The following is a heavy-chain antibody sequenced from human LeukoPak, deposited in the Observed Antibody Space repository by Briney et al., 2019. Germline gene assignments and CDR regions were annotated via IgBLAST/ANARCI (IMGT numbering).Heavy chain of an antibody. CDR3: ARDAPAKGLDH. V-gene: IGHV4-30-2*01. J-gene: IGHJ5*02. Sequence: SETLSPTCAVSGGSISSGGYSWSWIRQPPGKGLEWIGYIYHSGSTYYNPSLKSRVTISVDRSKNQFSLKLSSVTAADTAVYYCARDAPAKGLDHWGQGTLVTVSS. CDR2: IYHSGST. D-gene: IGHD2-15*01. CDR1: GGSISSGGYS.